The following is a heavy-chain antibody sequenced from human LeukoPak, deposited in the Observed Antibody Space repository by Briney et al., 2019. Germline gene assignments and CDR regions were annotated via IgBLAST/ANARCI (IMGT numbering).Heavy chain of an antibody. V-gene: IGHV4-61*02. CDR1: GGSISSGSYY. D-gene: IGHD2-21*01. CDR3: AREDYYCGGDCYADY. J-gene: IGHJ4*02. CDR2: IYTSGST. Sequence: PSETLSLTCTVSGGSISSGSYYWSCIRQPAGKGLEWIGRIYTSGSTNYNPSLKSRVTISVDTSKNQFSLKLSSVTAADTAVYYCAREDYYCGGDCYADYWGQGTLVTVSS.